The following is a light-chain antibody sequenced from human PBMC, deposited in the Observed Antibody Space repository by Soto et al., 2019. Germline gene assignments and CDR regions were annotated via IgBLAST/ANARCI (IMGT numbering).Light chain of an antibody. Sequence: TRACVASESVTNYLAWYQQKPGQASRLLVYDVSNRATGIPARFSDGGSVTDFTLTTSTLEPEDFAVSYCQQRSDWPWTFGQGTKVDIK. CDR3: QQRSDWPWT. V-gene: IGKV3-11*01. CDR1: ESVTNY. CDR2: DVS. J-gene: IGKJ1*01.